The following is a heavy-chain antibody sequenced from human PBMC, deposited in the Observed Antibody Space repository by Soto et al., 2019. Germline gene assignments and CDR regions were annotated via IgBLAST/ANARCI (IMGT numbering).Heavy chain of an antibody. Sequence: PGGSLRLSCAVSGFAFSSYWMHWVRQTPGKGPVWVSRIYNDGSRTGYADSVKGRFTISRDNAKNTLYLQMNSLRAEDTALYYCAKAIPNDSSGYYYLSSAFDIWGQGTMVTVSS. V-gene: IGHV3-74*01. CDR3: AKAIPNDSSGYYYLSSAFDI. J-gene: IGHJ3*02. CDR1: GFAFSSYW. CDR2: IYNDGSRT. D-gene: IGHD3-22*01.